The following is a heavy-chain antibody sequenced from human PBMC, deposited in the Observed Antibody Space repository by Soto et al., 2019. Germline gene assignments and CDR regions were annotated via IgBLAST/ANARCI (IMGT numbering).Heavy chain of an antibody. Sequence: GGSLRLSCAASGLTFGIYAMTWVRQAPGKGLEWVSAISGSGGSTYYADSVKGRFTISRDNSKNTLYLQMNSLRAEDTAVYYCAKVSVSGGYFYMDVWGKGTTVTVAS. V-gene: IGHV3-23*01. J-gene: IGHJ6*03. CDR2: ISGSGGST. CDR1: GLTFGIYA. CDR3: AKVSVSGGYFYMDV. D-gene: IGHD6-25*01.